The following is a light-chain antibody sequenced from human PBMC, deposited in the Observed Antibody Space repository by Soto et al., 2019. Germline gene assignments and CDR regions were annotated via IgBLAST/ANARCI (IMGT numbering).Light chain of an antibody. Sequence: DIQMTQSPSSLSASVGDRVTITCRASQSISSYLNWYQQKPGKAPKLLIYAASSLQSGVPSRFSGSGSGTDFTLTISNLQPEDFATYYCQQSYSTPPTFGGVTKVEIK. J-gene: IGKJ4*01. CDR2: AAS. CDR3: QQSYSTPPT. V-gene: IGKV1-39*01. CDR1: QSISSY.